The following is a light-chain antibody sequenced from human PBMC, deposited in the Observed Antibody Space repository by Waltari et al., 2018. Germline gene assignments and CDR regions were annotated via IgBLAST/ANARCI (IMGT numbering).Light chain of an antibody. J-gene: IGKJ4*01. CDR3: QQYDSSLT. CDR1: QDISNS. CDR2: DAS. Sequence: DIQMTQSPSSRSASVGDRVTITSQASQDISNSLNWYQQKTGKAPKLLIYDASNLETGVPSRFSGSGAGPDFTFTISSLQPEDIATYYCQQYDSSLTFGGGTKVEI. V-gene: IGKV1-33*01.